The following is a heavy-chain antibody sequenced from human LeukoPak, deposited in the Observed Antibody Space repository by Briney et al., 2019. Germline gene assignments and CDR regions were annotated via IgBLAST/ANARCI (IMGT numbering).Heavy chain of an antibody. V-gene: IGHV1-69*13. J-gene: IGHJ6*03. CDR3: ARASYCSSTSCYTYYYYYYMDV. CDR1: GGTFSSYA. Sequence: SVKVSCKAPGGTFSSYAISWVRQAPGQGLEWMGGIIPIFGTANYAQKFQGRVTITADESTSTAYMELSSLRSEDTAVYYCARASYCSSTSCYTYYYYYYMDVWGKGTTVTVSS. CDR2: IIPIFGTA. D-gene: IGHD2-2*02.